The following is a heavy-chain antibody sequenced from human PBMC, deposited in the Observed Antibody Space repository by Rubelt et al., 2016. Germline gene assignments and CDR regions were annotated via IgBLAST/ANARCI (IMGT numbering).Heavy chain of an antibody. CDR2: IKSKTDGGTT. CDR3: TVLGYCSGGSCYNGMDV. J-gene: IGHJ6*02. D-gene: IGHD2-15*01. Sequence: QGRGKGLEWVGRIKSKTDGGTTDYAAPVKGRFTISRDDSKNTLYLQMNSLKTEDTAVYYCTVLGYCSGGSCYNGMDVWGQGTTVTVSS. V-gene: IGHV3-15*01.